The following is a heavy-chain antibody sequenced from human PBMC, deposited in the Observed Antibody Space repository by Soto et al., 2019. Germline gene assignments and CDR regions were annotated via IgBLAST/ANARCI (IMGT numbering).Heavy chain of an antibody. J-gene: IGHJ4*02. V-gene: IGHV3-23*01. D-gene: IGHD5-18*01. CDR1: GFTFSTYA. CDR2: ISASGGST. CDR3: AKVGFPFSDGYFFYY. Sequence: EVQLLESGGGLVQPGGSLRLSCAASGFTFSTYAMTWVRQAPGKGLEWVSAISASGGSTYYADSVKGRFTISRDNSKNTLYLHMNSLRVEDTAVYYCAKVGFPFSDGYFFYYWGQGTLVTVSS.